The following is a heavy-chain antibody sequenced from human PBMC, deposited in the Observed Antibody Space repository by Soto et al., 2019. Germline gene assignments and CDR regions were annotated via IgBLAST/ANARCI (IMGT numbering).Heavy chain of an antibody. Sequence: SESLSITCTVSGGSISSYYWSWIRQPPGKGLEWIGYIYYSGSTNYNPSLKSRVTISVDTSKNQFSLKLSSVTAADTAVYYCARETYYYDSSGYYLERGYFDLWGRGTLVTVSS. CDR1: GGSISSYY. J-gene: IGHJ2*01. CDR3: ARETYYYDSSGYYLERGYFDL. CDR2: IYYSGST. V-gene: IGHV4-59*01. D-gene: IGHD3-22*01.